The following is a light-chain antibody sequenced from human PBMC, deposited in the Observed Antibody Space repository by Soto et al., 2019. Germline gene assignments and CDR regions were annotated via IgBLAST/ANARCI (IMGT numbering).Light chain of an antibody. CDR1: LPISNY. CDR2: AAS. J-gene: IGKJ4*01. V-gene: IGKV1-27*01. CDR3: QKYNSAPLT. Sequence: DLQMTQSPSSLSASLGDSVTIXXRASLPISNYLAWYQQKPGKIPNIXIYAASTLQAGVPSRFSGSGSGTDFTLTISSLQPEDVAAYYCQKYNSAPLTFGGGTKVDIK.